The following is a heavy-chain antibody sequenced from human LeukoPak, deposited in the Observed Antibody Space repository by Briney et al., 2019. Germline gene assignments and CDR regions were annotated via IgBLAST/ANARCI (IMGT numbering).Heavy chain of an antibody. Sequence: PSETLSLTCTVSGGSISSSSYYWGWIPQPPGKGLEWIGSIYYSGSTYYNPSLKSRVTISVDTSKNQFSLKLSSVTAADTAVYYCARQVLLWFGELSSGDADYWGQGTLVTVSS. CDR2: IYYSGST. V-gene: IGHV4-39*01. J-gene: IGHJ4*02. CDR3: ARQVLLWFGELSSGDADY. CDR1: GGSISSSSYY. D-gene: IGHD3-10*01.